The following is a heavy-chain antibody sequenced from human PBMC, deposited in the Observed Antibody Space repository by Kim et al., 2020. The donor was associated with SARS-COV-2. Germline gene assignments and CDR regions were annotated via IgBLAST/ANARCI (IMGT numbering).Heavy chain of an antibody. Sequence: SVKGRFTISRNNSNNTLYLQMNTLRAEDTAIYYCAKGRYDILTGYLLDYWGQGTLVTVSS. J-gene: IGHJ4*02. V-gene: IGHV3-23*01. CDR3: AKGRYDILTGYLLDY. D-gene: IGHD3-9*01.